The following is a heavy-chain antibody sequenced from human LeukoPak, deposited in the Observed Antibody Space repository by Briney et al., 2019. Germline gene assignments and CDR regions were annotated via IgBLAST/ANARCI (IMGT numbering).Heavy chain of an antibody. CDR1: GGSISSSNW. J-gene: IGHJ4*02. CDR3: ARIVVVPAAIEYYFDY. D-gene: IGHD2-2*01. V-gene: IGHV4-4*02. CDR2: IYHSGST. Sequence: SGTLSLTCAVSGGSISSSNWWSWVRQPQGKGLEWIGEIYHSGSTNYNPSLKSRVTISVDKSKNQFSLKLSSVTAADTAVYYCARIVVVPAAIEYYFDYWGQGTLVTVSS.